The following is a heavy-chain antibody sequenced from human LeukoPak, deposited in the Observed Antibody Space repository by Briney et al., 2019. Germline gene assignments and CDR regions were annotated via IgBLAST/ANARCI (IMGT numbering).Heavy chain of an antibody. CDR3: ARVHGKSSGWDGYYYYYYGMDV. V-gene: IGHV4-59*01. J-gene: IGHJ6*02. D-gene: IGHD6-19*01. CDR2: FYNSGST. Sequence: SETLSLTCTVSGGSISIYYWSWIRQPPGKALEWIGYFYNSGSTDYNPSLRSRVTISVDTSKNQFSLRLSSLTAADTAVYYCARVHGKSSGWDGYYYYYYGMDVWGQGTTVTVSS. CDR1: GGSISIYY.